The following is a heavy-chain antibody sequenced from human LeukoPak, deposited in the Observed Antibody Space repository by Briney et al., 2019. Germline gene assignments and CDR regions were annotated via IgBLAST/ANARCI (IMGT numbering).Heavy chain of an antibody. J-gene: IGHJ4*02. Sequence: ASVKLSCTASGYTLNMHWVRQAPGQGLEWMGIITPSGDSTSYAQKFQGRVTMTRDTSTSTVYMELSNLRSEDTAVYYCAREAGAAGASGFDDWGQGSLVTVSS. CDR1: GYTLN. CDR3: AREAGAAGASGFDD. V-gene: IGHV1-46*01. D-gene: IGHD6-13*01. CDR2: ITPSGDST.